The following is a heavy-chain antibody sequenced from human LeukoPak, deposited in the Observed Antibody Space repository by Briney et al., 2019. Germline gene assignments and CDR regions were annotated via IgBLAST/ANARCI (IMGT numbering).Heavy chain of an antibody. Sequence: GGSLRLSCAASGFTVSSNYMSRVRQAPGKGLEWVSVIYSGGSTYYADSVKGRFTISRDNSKNTLYLQMNSLRAEDTAVYYCARATMVRGVIMLDPWGQGTLVTVSS. CDR3: ARATMVRGVIMLDP. J-gene: IGHJ5*02. D-gene: IGHD3-10*01. CDR2: IYSGGST. CDR1: GFTVSSNY. V-gene: IGHV3-66*01.